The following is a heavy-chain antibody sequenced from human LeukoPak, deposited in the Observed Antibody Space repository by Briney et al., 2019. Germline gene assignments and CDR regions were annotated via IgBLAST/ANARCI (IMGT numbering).Heavy chain of an antibody. CDR3: ASGYRSGPICA. CDR2: ITASGSNS. V-gene: IGHV3-48*01. D-gene: IGHD3-16*02. CDR1: GFSFSIYG. J-gene: IGHJ4*02. Sequence: PGGSLRLSCAASGFSFSIYGTSWVRQAPGKGLEWVSYITASGSNSYHADSVKGRFSISRDNSKNSLYLQMNSLRADDTAIYFCASGYRSGPICAWGQGTLVTVSS.